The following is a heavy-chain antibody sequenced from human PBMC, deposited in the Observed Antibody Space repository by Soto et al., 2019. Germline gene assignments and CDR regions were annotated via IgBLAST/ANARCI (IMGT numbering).Heavy chain of an antibody. CDR2: ISSSGTTT. D-gene: IGHD3-10*01. V-gene: IGHV3-48*03. CDR3: ATRSGGGGAFDI. Sequence: EVQLVESGGGLVLPGGSLRLSCAASRITFSNYGMNWVRQAPGKGLEWLSYISSSGTTTYYADSLKGRFTISRDNAKNSLYRQMNRLGAEDTAVYYCATRSGGGGAFDIWGQGTMVTVS. J-gene: IGHJ3*02. CDR1: RITFSNYG.